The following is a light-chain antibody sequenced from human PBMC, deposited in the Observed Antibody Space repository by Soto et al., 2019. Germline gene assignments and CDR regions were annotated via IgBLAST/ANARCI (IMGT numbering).Light chain of an antibody. CDR2: AAS. CDR1: HSVGSN. J-gene: IGKJ1*01. Sequence: EVVLTQSPATLSLSPGEGATLSCRASHSVGSNLAWSQQRPGQAPRLLIYAASTRATGVPARFSGSGSGTDFTLTISSLQSEDFAVYYCHHYNHWPPTFGQGTKVDIK. V-gene: IGKV3-15*01. CDR3: HHYNHWPPT.